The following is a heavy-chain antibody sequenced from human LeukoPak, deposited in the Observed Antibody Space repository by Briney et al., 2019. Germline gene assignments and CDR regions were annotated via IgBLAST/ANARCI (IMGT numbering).Heavy chain of an antibody. V-gene: IGHV3-74*01. CDR1: GFTFSSYW. Sequence: PGGSLRLCCAASGFTFSSYWMHWVRQAPGKGLVWVSRSDGTNITYADSVKGRFTISRDNAKKTLYLQMNGLRADDTAVYYCARHPLKDWGQGTLVTVSS. CDR3: ARHPLKD. CDR2: SDGTNI. J-gene: IGHJ4*02.